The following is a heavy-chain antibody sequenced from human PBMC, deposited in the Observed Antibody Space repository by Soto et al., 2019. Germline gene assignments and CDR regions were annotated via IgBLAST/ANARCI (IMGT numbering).Heavy chain of an antibody. CDR2: IYSGGST. V-gene: IGHV3-53*01. D-gene: IGHD6-25*01. CDR1: GFTVSSNY. Sequence: EVQLVESGGGLIQPGGSLRLSCAASGFTVSSNYMSWVRQAPGKGLEWVSVIYSGGSTYYAYSVKGRCTISIDNSKNELYLQMNSLRAEDTAVYYCASAGYTKAYYFDYWGQGTLVTVSA. CDR3: ASAGYTKAYYFDY. J-gene: IGHJ4*02.